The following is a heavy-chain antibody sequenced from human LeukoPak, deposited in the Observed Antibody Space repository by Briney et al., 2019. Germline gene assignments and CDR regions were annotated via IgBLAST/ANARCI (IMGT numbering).Heavy chain of an antibody. V-gene: IGHV4-39*07. Sequence: SETLSLTCSVSGGSLSGSRFHWGWVRQSPGKGLEWLGSLYSGRSTYQNPSLSSRVTISEDTSKNQFSLKLTSVTAADTAVYYCARGTPVAGNEYFQHWGQGSLVIVSP. D-gene: IGHD6-19*01. CDR2: LYSGRST. CDR1: GGSLSGSRFH. J-gene: IGHJ1*01. CDR3: ARGTPVAGNEYFQH.